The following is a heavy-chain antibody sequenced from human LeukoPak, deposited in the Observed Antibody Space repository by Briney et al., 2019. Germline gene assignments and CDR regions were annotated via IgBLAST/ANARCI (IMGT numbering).Heavy chain of an antibody. CDR2: IRYDGSNK. CDR1: GFTFSSYG. CDR3: ARRDNYGSGTPPRY. D-gene: IGHD3-10*01. Sequence: GGSLRLSCAASGFTFSSYGMHWVRQAPGKGLEWVAFIRYDGSNKYYADSVKGRFTISRDNSKNTLYLQMNSLRAEDTAVYYCARRDNYGSGTPPRYWGQGTLVTVSS. J-gene: IGHJ4*02. V-gene: IGHV3-30*02.